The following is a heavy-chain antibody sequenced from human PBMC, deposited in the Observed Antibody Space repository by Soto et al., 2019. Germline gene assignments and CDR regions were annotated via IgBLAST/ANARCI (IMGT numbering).Heavy chain of an antibody. J-gene: IGHJ4*02. CDR2: ISYDGSNK. V-gene: IGHV3-30*18. D-gene: IGHD2-2*01. Sequence: QVQLVESGGGVVQPGRSLRLSCAASGFTFSSYGMHWVRQAPGKGLEWVAVISYDGSNKYYAESVKGRFTISRDNSKNTLYLQMNSLRTEDTAVYYCAKDRSGAIVLVPAAMHLDYWGQGTLVTVSS. CDR1: GFTFSSYG. CDR3: AKDRSGAIVLVPAAMHLDY.